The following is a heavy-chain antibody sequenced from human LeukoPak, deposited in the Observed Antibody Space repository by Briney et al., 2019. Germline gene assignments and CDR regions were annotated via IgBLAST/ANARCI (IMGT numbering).Heavy chain of an antibody. V-gene: IGHV3-7*01. J-gene: IGHJ4*02. CDR2: IEQDGNKK. Sequence: GGSLRLSCAASGFTFSSYTMSWVRQAPGKGLEWVANIEQDGNKKYYVDSVKGRFTISRDNAKNSLYLQMNSLRAEDTAAYYCARVRSGYYFDYWGPGTLVTVSS. CDR1: GFTFSSYT. CDR3: ARVRSGYYFDY. D-gene: IGHD3-9*01.